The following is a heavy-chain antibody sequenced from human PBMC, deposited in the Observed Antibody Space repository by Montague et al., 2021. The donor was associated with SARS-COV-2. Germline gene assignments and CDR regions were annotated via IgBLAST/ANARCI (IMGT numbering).Heavy chain of an antibody. CDR2: ISSSSSYT. CDR3: ARDVGVVRNWFDP. CDR1: GFTFSDYY. D-gene: IGHD3-10*01. J-gene: IGHJ5*02. Sequence: SLRLSCPASGFTFSDYYMSWIRQAPGKGLEWVSYISSSSSYTNYADSVKGRFTISRDNAKNSLYLQMNSLRAEDTAVYYCARDVGVVRNWFDPWGQGTLVTVPS. V-gene: IGHV3-11*05.